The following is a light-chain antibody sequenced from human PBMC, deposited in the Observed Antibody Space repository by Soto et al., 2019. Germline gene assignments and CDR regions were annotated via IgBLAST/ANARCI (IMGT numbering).Light chain of an antibody. CDR2: DAS. J-gene: IGKJ1*01. V-gene: IGKV3-15*01. CDR3: QQYHNWTWT. CDR1: QSVTSN. Sequence: EIVMTQSPATLSVSPGERATLSCRASQSVTSNLAWYQRKPGQAPRLLIYDASPRATAIPARFSGSGSGPEFSLPLSSLQAEDFAVYYCQQYHNWTWTFGQGTKVEIK.